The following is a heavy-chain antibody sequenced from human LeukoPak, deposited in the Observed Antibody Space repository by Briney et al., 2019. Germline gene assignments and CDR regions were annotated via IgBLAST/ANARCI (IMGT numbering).Heavy chain of an antibody. V-gene: IGHV1-46*01. CDR1: GYTFTSYY. J-gene: IGHJ4*02. Sequence: ASVKVSCKASGYTFTSYYMYWVRQAPGHGREWMGIINPNRGSTSYAQKFQGRVTMTRDMSTSTVYMELSSLRSEDTAVYYCATGGHVRVYDSSAYYGHYWGQGTLVTVSS. CDR2: INPNRGST. D-gene: IGHD3-22*01. CDR3: ATGGHVRVYDSSAYYGHY.